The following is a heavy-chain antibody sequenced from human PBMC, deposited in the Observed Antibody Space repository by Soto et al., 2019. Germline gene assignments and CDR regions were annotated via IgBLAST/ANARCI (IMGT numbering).Heavy chain of an antibody. Sequence: LRLSCAASGFTFSSYGMHWVRQAPGKGLEWVAVIWYDGSNKYYADSVKGRFTISRDNSKNTLYLQMNSLRAEDTAVYYCARGGIQLWPAGYYYGMDVWGQGTTVTVSS. V-gene: IGHV3-33*01. CDR2: IWYDGSNK. CDR3: ARGGIQLWPAGYYYGMDV. CDR1: GFTFSSYG. D-gene: IGHD5-18*01. J-gene: IGHJ6*02.